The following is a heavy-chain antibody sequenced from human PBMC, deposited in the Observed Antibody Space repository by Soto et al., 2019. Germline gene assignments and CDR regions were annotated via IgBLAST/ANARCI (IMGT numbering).Heavy chain of an antibody. J-gene: IGHJ5*02. V-gene: IGHV4-31*03. CDR1: GGSISSGGYY. Sequence: SETLSLTCTVSGGSISSGGYYWSWIRQHPGKGLEWLGRIYATGTTDYNPSLKSRVMMSVDTSKKQFSLKLRSVTAADTAVYYCVRDGTKTLRDWCDPWGQGISVTVSA. CDR2: IYATGTT. CDR3: VRDGTKTLRDWCDP. D-gene: IGHD1-1*01.